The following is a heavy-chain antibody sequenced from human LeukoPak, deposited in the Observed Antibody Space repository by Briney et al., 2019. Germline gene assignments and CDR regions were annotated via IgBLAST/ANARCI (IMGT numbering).Heavy chain of an antibody. J-gene: IGHJ2*01. Sequence: SETLSLTCTVSGGSISSHYWSWIRQPPGKGLEWIGYIYYSGSTNYNPSLKSRVTISVDTSKNQFSLKLGSVTAADTAVYYCARVGSGYCTNGVCSYWYFDLWGRGTLVTVSS. CDR2: IYYSGST. D-gene: IGHD2-8*01. CDR3: ARVGSGYCTNGVCSYWYFDL. V-gene: IGHV4-59*11. CDR1: GGSISSHY.